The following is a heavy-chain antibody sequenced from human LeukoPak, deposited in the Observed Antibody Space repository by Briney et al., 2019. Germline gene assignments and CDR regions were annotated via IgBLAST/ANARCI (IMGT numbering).Heavy chain of an antibody. CDR1: GFTLDDYA. CDR2: ISWSSGSI. V-gene: IGHV3-9*01. J-gene: IGHJ4*02. D-gene: IGHD4-17*01. CDR3: AKDMGTTGMKQAFDY. Sequence: PGRSLRLSCAASGFTLDDYAMHWVRQAPGKGLEWVSGISWSSGSIGYADSVKGRFTISRDNAKNSLYLQMNSLRAEDTALYYCAKDMGTTGMKQAFDYWGQGTLVTVSS.